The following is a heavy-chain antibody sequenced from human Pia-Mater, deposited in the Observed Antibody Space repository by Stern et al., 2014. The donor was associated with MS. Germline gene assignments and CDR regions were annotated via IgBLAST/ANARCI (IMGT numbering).Heavy chain of an antibody. Sequence: VQLVESGGGVVQPGRSLRLSCAASGFTFSSYGMHWVRQATGKGLEWVAGIWYDGSNKYYADSVKGRFTISRDNSKNTLYLQMNSLRAEDTAVYYCARSSSPSPYYYYGMDVWGQGTTVTVSS. J-gene: IGHJ6*02. CDR2: IWYDGSNK. V-gene: IGHV3-33*01. CDR3: ARSSSPSPYYYYGMDV. CDR1: GFTFSSYG. D-gene: IGHD6-13*01.